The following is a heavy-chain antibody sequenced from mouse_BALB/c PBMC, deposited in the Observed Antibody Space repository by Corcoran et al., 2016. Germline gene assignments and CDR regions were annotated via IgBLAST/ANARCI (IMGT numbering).Heavy chain of an antibody. J-gene: IGHJ4*01. CDR3: ARGDLSGYAMDY. V-gene: IGHV1-18*01. CDR1: GYTFTDYN. Sequence: EVLLQQSGPELVKPGASVKIPCKASGYTFTDYNMDWVKQSHGKSLEWIGDINPNNGGTIYNQKFKGKATLTVDKSSSTAYMELRSLTSEDTAVYYCARGDLSGYAMDYCGQGTSVTVSS. D-gene: IGHD1-3*01. CDR2: INPNNGGT.